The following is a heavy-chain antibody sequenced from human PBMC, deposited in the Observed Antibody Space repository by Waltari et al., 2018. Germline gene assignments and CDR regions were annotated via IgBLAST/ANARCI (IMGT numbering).Heavy chain of an antibody. Sequence: QVQLQESGPGLVKPSETLSLTCTVSGYSISSGYYWGWIRQPPGKGLGWIGSIYHSGTTYYNPSLKSRVTISIDASKNQFSLKLSSVTAADTAMYYCAGDYGNQINYFDFWGQGTLVTVSS. V-gene: IGHV4-38-2*02. CDR1: GYSISSGYY. CDR3: AGDYGNQINYFDF. CDR2: IYHSGTT. J-gene: IGHJ4*02. D-gene: IGHD4-4*01.